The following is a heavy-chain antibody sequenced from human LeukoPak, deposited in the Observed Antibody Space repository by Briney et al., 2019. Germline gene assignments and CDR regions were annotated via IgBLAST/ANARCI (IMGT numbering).Heavy chain of an antibody. CDR1: GSTFSDYY. D-gene: IGHD6-6*01. V-gene: IGHV3-11*04. CDR3: ARSTEYSSSLFDY. J-gene: IGHJ4*02. Sequence: PGGSLRLSCAASGSTFSDYYMSWIRQAPGKGPEWVSYISSSGSTIYYADSVKGRFTISRDNAKNSLYLQMNSLRAEDTAVYYCARSTEYSSSLFDYWGQGTLVTVSS. CDR2: ISSSGSTI.